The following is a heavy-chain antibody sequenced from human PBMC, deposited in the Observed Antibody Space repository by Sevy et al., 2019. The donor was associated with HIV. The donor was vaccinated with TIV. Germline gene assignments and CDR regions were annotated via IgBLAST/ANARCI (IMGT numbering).Heavy chain of an antibody. CDR3: ARGIDSSGWSPGYYYYMDV. V-gene: IGHV4-61*02. CDR2: IHASGST. D-gene: IGHD6-19*01. Sequence: SETLSLTCTVSGGSLSSDFYYWTWIRQSAGKGLEWIGRIHASGSTNYIPSLKSRVTISVDTSKSQFSLRLSSVTAADTAVYYCARGIDSSGWSPGYYYYMDVWGKGTTVTVSS. CDR1: GGSLSSDFYY. J-gene: IGHJ6*03.